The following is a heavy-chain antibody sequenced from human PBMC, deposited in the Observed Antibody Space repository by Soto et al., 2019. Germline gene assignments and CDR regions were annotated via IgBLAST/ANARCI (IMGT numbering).Heavy chain of an antibody. Sequence: SVKISCKASGGTFSSYAISWVRQAPGQGLEWMGGIIPIFGTANYAQKFQGRVTITADESTSTAYMELSSLRSEDTAVYYCAVVTGPYSYGMDVWGQGTKVTVSS. CDR1: GGTFSSYA. CDR3: AVVTGPYSYGMDV. J-gene: IGHJ6*02. CDR2: IIPIFGTA. V-gene: IGHV1-69*13. D-gene: IGHD1-20*01.